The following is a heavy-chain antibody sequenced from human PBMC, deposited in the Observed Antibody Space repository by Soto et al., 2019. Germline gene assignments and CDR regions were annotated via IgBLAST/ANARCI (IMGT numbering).Heavy chain of an antibody. J-gene: IGHJ3*02. CDR3: AKDLWFGESHDAFDI. Sequence: GGSLRLSCAASGFTFDDYAMHWVRQAPGKGLEWVSGISWNSGSIGYADSVKGRFTIPRDNAKNSLYLQMNSLRAEDTALYYRAKDLWFGESHDAFDIWGQGTMVTVSS. CDR2: ISWNSGSI. V-gene: IGHV3-9*01. CDR1: GFTFDDYA. D-gene: IGHD3-10*01.